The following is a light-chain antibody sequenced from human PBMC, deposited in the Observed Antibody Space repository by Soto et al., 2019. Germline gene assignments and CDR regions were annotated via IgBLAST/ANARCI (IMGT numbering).Light chain of an antibody. Sequence: DIVMTQSPDSLAVSLGERAPINCKSSQSVLYSSNNKNYLAWYQQKPGQPPKLLIYWASTRESGVPDRFSGSGSGTDFTLTISSLQAEDVAVYYCQQYYSTLWTFGQGTKVDIK. CDR3: QQYYSTLWT. CDR1: QSVLYSSNNKNY. V-gene: IGKV4-1*01. CDR2: WAS. J-gene: IGKJ1*01.